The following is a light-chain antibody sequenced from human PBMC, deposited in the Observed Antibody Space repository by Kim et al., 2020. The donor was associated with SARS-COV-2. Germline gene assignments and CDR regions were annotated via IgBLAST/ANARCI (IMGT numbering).Light chain of an antibody. CDR2: VNSDGSH. J-gene: IGLJ3*02. Sequence: QPVLTQSPSASASLGASVKLTCTLSSGHSSYAIAWHQQQPEKGPRYLMKVNSDGSHNKGDGIPDRFSGSSSGAERYLIISSLQSEDEADYYCQTWGTGIRVFGGGTKL. CDR3: QTWGTGIRV. CDR1: SGHSSYA. V-gene: IGLV4-69*01.